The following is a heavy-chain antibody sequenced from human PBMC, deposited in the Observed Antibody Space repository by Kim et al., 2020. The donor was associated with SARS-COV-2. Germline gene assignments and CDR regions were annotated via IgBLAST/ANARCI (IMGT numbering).Heavy chain of an antibody. CDR3: ARGASGWALDY. Sequence: TEYTPSLKSRLTLSLDTSNTRFSLKLPSVTAADTAVYYCARGASGWALDYWGQGTLVIVSS. D-gene: IGHD6-19*01. J-gene: IGHJ4*02. V-gene: IGHV4-59*09. CDR2: T.